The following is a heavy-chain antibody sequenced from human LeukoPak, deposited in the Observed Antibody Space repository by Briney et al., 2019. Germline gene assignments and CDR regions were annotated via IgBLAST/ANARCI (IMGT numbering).Heavy chain of an antibody. CDR3: ARDVNGNWFDP. CDR2: IYTSGST. Sequence: SQTLSLTCTVSGGSISSGCYYWSWIRQPAGKGLEWIGRIYTSGSTNYNPSLKSRVTISVDTSKNQFSLKLSSVTAADTAVYYCARDVNGNWFDPWGQGTLVTVSS. CDR1: GGSISSGCYY. V-gene: IGHV4-61*02. D-gene: IGHD2-8*01. J-gene: IGHJ5*02.